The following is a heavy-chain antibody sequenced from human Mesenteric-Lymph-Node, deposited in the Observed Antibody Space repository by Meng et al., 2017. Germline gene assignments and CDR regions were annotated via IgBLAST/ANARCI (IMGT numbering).Heavy chain of an antibody. Sequence: WVALISKDGSNKHYADSVKGRFTISRDNAKNSLYLQMNSLRAEDTAVYYCARDSGGWGYCSGGSCYSEGGPNFDYWGQGTLVTVSS. CDR2: ISKDGSNK. V-gene: IGHV3-30*07. D-gene: IGHD2-15*01. CDR3: ARDSGGWGYCSGGSCYSEGGPNFDY. J-gene: IGHJ4*02.